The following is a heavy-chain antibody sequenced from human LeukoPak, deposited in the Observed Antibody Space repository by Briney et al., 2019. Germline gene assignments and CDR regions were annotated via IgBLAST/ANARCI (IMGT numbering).Heavy chain of an antibody. CDR2: ISGSGGST. CDR3: AKDGHYDFWSGYYTWDEIDY. D-gene: IGHD3-3*01. CDR1: GFTFSSYA. Sequence: GGSLRLSCAASGFTFSSYAMSWVHQAPGKGLEWVSAISGSGGSTYYADSVKGRFTISRDNSKNTLYLQMNSLRAEDTAVYHCAKDGHYDFWSGYYTWDEIDYWGQGTLVTVSS. V-gene: IGHV3-23*01. J-gene: IGHJ4*02.